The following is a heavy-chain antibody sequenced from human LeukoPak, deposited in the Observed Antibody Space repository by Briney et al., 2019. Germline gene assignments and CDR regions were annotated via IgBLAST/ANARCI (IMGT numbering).Heavy chain of an antibody. Sequence: GGSLRLSCAASGFTFSAYAMSWVRQAPGRGLEWVSAITGGGISTYYADSVKGRFTISRDNSKNTLYLQMNNLRAEDTAVYYCARGPNSNWSGLDFWGQGTLLTVSS. CDR3: ARGPNSNWSGLDF. J-gene: IGHJ4*02. CDR1: GFTFSAYA. D-gene: IGHD6-6*01. V-gene: IGHV3-23*01. CDR2: ITGGGIST.